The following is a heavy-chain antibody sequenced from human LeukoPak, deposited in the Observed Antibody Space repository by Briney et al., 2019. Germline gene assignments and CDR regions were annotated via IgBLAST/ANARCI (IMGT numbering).Heavy chain of an antibody. CDR2: IIPIFGTA. Sequence: SVKVSCKASGGTFSSYAISWVRQAPGQGLEWMGRIIPIFGTANYAQKIQGRVTITTDEYTSTAYMEMTSLRSEDTAVYDCAREYYYDSSGYRDAFDIWGQGRMVAVSS. CDR3: AREYYYDSSGYRDAFDI. V-gene: IGHV1-69*05. D-gene: IGHD3-22*01. CDR1: GGTFSSYA. J-gene: IGHJ3*02.